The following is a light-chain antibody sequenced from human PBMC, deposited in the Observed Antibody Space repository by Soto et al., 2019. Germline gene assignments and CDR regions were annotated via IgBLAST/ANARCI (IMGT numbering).Light chain of an antibody. CDR1: HDINNF. CDR2: DSS. CDR3: QNYNSVPYT. Sequence: EIRLTQSPSSLSASVGDRVTIACRASHDINNFLAWFQQRPGKVPELLMYDSSSLKSGVPSRFSGSGSGTDFTLTIDGLQPEDFATYFCQNYNSVPYTFGQGTKLEI. V-gene: IGKV1-27*01. J-gene: IGKJ2*01.